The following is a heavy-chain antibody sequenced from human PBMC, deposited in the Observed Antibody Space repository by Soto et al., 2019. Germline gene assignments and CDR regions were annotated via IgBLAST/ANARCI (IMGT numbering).Heavy chain of an antibody. CDR3: ARDQGVCSCGSCFGYYYYYGIEV. Sequence: PGGSLRLSCAASGFTFSSYSMNWVRQAPGKGLEWVSYISSSSSTIYYADSAKGRFTISRDNAKNSLYLQMNSLRDEDTAVYYCARDQGVCSCGSCFGYYYYYGIEVCGQGTTATVFS. CDR1: GFTFSSYS. D-gene: IGHD2-15*01. V-gene: IGHV3-48*02. CDR2: ISSSSSTI. J-gene: IGHJ6*02.